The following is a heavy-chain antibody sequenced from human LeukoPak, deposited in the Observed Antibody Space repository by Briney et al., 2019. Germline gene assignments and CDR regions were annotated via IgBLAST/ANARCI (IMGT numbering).Heavy chain of an antibody. CDR3: ARDSPATSLFYYGMDV. Sequence: SETLSLTCTVSGGSISSYYWSWIRQPPGKGLEWIGCISYSGSTNYNPSLKSRVTMSVDTSKNQFSLKLSSVTAADTAVYYCARDSPATSLFYYGMDVWGHGTTVTVSS. V-gene: IGHV4-59*01. D-gene: IGHD5-12*01. J-gene: IGHJ6*02. CDR2: ISYSGST. CDR1: GGSISSYY.